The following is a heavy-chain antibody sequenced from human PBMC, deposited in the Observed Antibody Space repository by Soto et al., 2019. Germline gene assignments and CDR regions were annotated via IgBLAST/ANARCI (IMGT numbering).Heavy chain of an antibody. CDR3: ARGSAYCSGGSCYGSFDP. D-gene: IGHD2-15*01. Sequence: PGESLKISCKGSGYSLTSYWIGWVRQMPGKGLEWMGRIDPSDSYTSYSPSFQGHVTISADKSITTAYLQWSSLKASDTAMYYCARGSAYCSGGSCYGSFDPWGQGTLVTVSS. J-gene: IGHJ5*02. CDR1: GYSLTSYW. CDR2: IDPSDSYT. V-gene: IGHV5-10-1*01.